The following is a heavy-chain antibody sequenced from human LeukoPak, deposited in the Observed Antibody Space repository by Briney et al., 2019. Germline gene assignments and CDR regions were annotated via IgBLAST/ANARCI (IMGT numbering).Heavy chain of an antibody. CDR3: AGGAYCSGGSCYWPDCFDP. J-gene: IGHJ5*02. CDR1: GGSFSGYY. Sequence: PSETLSLTCAVYGGSFSGYYWSWIRQPPGKGLEWIGEINHSGSTNYNPSLKSRVTISVDTSKNQFSLKLSSVTAADTAVYYCAGGAYCSGGSCYWPDCFDPWGQGTLVTVSS. CDR2: INHSGST. V-gene: IGHV4-34*01. D-gene: IGHD2-15*01.